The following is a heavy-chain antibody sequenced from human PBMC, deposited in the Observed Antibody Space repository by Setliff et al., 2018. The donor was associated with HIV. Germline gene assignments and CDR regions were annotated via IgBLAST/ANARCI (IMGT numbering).Heavy chain of an antibody. CDR2: LYHSGST. CDR1: GYSISSGYY. CDR3: ARFSMATRCFDY. D-gene: IGHD5-12*01. V-gene: IGHV4-38-2*01. Sequence: SETLSLTCAVSGYSISSGYYWGWIRQPPGKGLEWIGSLYHSGSTYYNPSLKSRVTISVDTSKNQFSLKLSSVAAADTAVYYCARFSMATRCFDYWGQGTLVTVS. J-gene: IGHJ4*02.